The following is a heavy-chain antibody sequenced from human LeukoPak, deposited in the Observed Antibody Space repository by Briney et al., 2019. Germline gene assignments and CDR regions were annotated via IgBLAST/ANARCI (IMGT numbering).Heavy chain of an antibody. Sequence: ASVTVSCKASGYTFTGYYIHWVRQAPGQGLEWMGWINPNSGGTDYALKFQGRVTMTRDTSISTAYMELSRLRSDDTAVYYCARDHCSSTSCSIFDYWGQGTLVTVSS. CDR2: INPNSGGT. D-gene: IGHD2-2*01. V-gene: IGHV1-2*02. J-gene: IGHJ4*02. CDR3: ARDHCSSTSCSIFDY. CDR1: GYTFTGYY.